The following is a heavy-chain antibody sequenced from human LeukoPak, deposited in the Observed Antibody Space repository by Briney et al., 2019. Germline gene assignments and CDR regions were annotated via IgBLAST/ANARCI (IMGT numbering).Heavy chain of an antibody. D-gene: IGHD6-13*01. CDR3: ARSEWASSSWFSDY. J-gene: IGHJ4*02. Sequence: PSETLSLTCTVSGGSISSSSYCWGWIRQPPGEGLEWIGTISYGGNTYYNPSLRSRVTESVDASKNQFSLRLSSVTAADTAVYYCARSEWASSSWFSDYWGQGTLVTVSS. CDR1: GGSISSSSYC. V-gene: IGHV4-39*07. CDR2: ISYGGNT.